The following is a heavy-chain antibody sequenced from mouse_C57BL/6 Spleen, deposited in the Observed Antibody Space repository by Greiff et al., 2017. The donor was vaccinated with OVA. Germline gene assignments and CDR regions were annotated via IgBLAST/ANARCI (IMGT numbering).Heavy chain of an antibody. CDR2: IDPSDSYT. CDR1: GYTFTSYW. CDR3: SRASNYYAMDY. Sequence: QVQLQQPGAELVKPGASVKLSCKDSGYTFTSYWMQWVKQRPGQGLEWIGEIDPSDSYTNYNQKFKGKATLTVDTSTSPAYMQLSSLTSEDSAVYYCSRASNYYAMDYWGQGTSVTVSS. V-gene: IGHV1-50*01. J-gene: IGHJ4*01.